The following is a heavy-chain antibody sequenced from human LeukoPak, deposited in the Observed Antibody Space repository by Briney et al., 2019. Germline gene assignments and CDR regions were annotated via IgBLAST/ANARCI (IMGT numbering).Heavy chain of an antibody. CDR2: TTYDGSDK. Sequence: PGGSLRLSCAASGFTFSNYAMYWVRQAPGKGLEWAAFTTYDGSDKYYGDSVKGRFTISRDNSKNTLYLQMNSLRAEDTAVYYCAKDRANGWSSDYWGQGTLVTVSS. CDR1: GFTFSNYA. V-gene: IGHV3-30*02. CDR3: AKDRANGWSSDY. D-gene: IGHD3-10*01. J-gene: IGHJ4*02.